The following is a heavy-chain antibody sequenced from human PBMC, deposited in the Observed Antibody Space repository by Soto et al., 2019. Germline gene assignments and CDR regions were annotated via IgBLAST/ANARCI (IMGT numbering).Heavy chain of an antibody. J-gene: IGHJ2*01. D-gene: IGHD3-22*01. Sequence: QVQLVESGGGVVQPGRSLRLSCAASGFTFSSYAMHWVRQAPGKGLEWVAVISYDGSNKYYADSVKGRFTISRDNSKNTLYLQMNSLRAEGTAVYYCARDDAPYYYDSSGYYYDWYFDLWGRGTLVTVSS. V-gene: IGHV3-30-3*01. CDR2: ISYDGSNK. CDR3: ARDDAPYYYDSSGYYYDWYFDL. CDR1: GFTFSSYA.